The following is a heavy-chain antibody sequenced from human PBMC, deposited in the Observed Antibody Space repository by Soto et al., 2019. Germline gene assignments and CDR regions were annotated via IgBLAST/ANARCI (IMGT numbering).Heavy chain of an antibody. CDR3: AKGESWRAAFDY. Sequence: EVQLLESGGGLVQPGGSLRLSCAASGFTFSSYAMSWVRQAPGKGLEWVSAISGSGGSTYYADSVKGRFTISRDNSKKALYLQMNSMRDEDTAVYYCAKGESWRAAFDYWGQGTLVTVSS. J-gene: IGHJ4*02. D-gene: IGHD2-15*01. CDR2: ISGSGGST. CDR1: GFTFSSYA. V-gene: IGHV3-23*01.